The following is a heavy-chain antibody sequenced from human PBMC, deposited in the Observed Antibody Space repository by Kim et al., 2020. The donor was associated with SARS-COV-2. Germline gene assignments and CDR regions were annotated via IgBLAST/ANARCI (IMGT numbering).Heavy chain of an antibody. D-gene: IGHD4-17*01. CDR3: ARDQYDYGGYKLFDY. Sequence: SETLSLTCTVSGGSISSYYWSWIRQPAGKGLEWIGRIYTSGSTNYNPSLKSRVTMSVDTSKNQFSLKLSSVTAADTAVYYCARDQYDYGGYKLFDYWGQGTLVTVSS. CDR1: GGSISSYY. V-gene: IGHV4-4*07. J-gene: IGHJ4*02. CDR2: IYTSGST.